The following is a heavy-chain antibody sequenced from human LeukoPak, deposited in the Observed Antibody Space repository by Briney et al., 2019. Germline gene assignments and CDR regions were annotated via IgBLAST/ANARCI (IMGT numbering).Heavy chain of an antibody. D-gene: IGHD6-13*01. CDR3: ARDTTAAGTCDY. J-gene: IGHJ4*02. CDR2: IYYSGST. V-gene: IGHV4-59*11. Sequence: SETLSLTCTVSGGSISSHYWSWIRQPPGKGLEWIGYIYYSGSTNYNPSLKSRVTISVDTSKNQFSLKLSSVTAADTAVYYCARDTTAAGTCDYWGQGTLVTVSS. CDR1: GGSISSHY.